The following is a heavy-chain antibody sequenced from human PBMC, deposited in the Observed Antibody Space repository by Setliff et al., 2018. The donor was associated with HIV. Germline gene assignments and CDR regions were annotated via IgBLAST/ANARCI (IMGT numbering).Heavy chain of an antibody. J-gene: IGHJ4*02. Sequence: PGGSLRLSCAASGFSFSSFGMHWVRQAPGKGLEWVANIKQDGSEKYYVDSVKGRFTISRDNAKNSLYLQMNSLRAEDTAVYYCGGNRGSSGPWNIFLFDSWGQGTLVTVSS. V-gene: IGHV3-7*01. CDR2: IKQDGSEK. CDR1: GFSFSSFG. D-gene: IGHD1-1*01. CDR3: GGNRGSSGPWNIFLFDS.